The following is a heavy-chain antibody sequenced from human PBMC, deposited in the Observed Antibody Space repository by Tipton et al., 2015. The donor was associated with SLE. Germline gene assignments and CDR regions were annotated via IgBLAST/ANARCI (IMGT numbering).Heavy chain of an antibody. Sequence: SLRLSCAASGFTVSTNYMSWVRQAPGKGLEWVSVIYSGGSTSYADFVRGRFTISRDSLKNTVYLQMNSLRAEDTAVYYCARDSPGYCSSTSCYVGDWGQGTLVTVSS. D-gene: IGHD2-2*01. CDR1: GFTVSTNY. J-gene: IGHJ4*02. V-gene: IGHV3-53*01. CDR2: IYSGGST. CDR3: ARDSPGYCSSTSCYVGD.